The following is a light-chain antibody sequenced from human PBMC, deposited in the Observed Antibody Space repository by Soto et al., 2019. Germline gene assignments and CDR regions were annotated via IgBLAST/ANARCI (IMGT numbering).Light chain of an antibody. J-gene: IGKJ4*01. V-gene: IGKV3-20*01. CDR2: GPG. CDR3: QQYGGSPPVT. Sequence: EIVLTQSPGTLSLSPGERATLSCRASQSVSNNFLAWYQHKPGQAPKLLIFGPGSRATGIPDRFSGSGSGTDFTLTISRLEPEDFAVYYCQQYGGSPPVTIGGGTKVEIK. CDR1: QSVSNNF.